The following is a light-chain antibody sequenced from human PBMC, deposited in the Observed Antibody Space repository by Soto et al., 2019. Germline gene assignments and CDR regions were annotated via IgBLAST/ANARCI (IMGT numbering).Light chain of an antibody. CDR2: WAS. CDR1: QRVLYSSNNKNY. J-gene: IGKJ1*01. Sequence: DIVMTQSPDSLAVYLGERATINCKSSQRVLYSSNNKNYIAWYQQRPGQPPKLLIYWASTRESGVPDRFSGSGSGTDFTLTISSLQAEDVAVYYCQQYYSTPPTFGQGTKVEIK. CDR3: QQYYSTPPT. V-gene: IGKV4-1*01.